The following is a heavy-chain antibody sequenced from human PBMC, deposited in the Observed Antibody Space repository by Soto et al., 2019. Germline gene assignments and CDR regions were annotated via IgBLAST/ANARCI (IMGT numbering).Heavy chain of an antibody. CDR2: TYWDDDK. J-gene: IGHJ6*02. CDR1: GFSLSTSGVG. D-gene: IGHD6-13*01. V-gene: IGHV2-5*02. Sequence: SGPTLVNPTQTLTLTYTFSGFSLSTSGVGVGWIRQPPGKALEWLALTYWDDDKRYRPSLKSRLTINKDTSKNQVVLTMTNMDPVDTSTYYCAHSVIAAAGGYYHYYGMDVWGQGT. CDR3: AHSVIAAAGGYYHYYGMDV.